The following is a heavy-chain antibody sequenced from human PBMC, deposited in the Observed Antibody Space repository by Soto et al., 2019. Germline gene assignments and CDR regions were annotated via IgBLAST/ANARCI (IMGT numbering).Heavy chain of an antibody. CDR3: ARDRTAASADD. CDR1: GFTFSNSW. CDR2: INNDGSST. D-gene: IGHD6-13*01. Sequence: EVQLVESGGGLVQPGGSLRLSCAASGFTFSNSWMHWVRQVPGKGLVWVSHINNDGSSTTYAGSVKGRFTISRDNAKSTLYLQMDSLRVEDTAVYYCARDRTAASADDWGQGTLGSVSS. V-gene: IGHV3-74*01. J-gene: IGHJ4*02.